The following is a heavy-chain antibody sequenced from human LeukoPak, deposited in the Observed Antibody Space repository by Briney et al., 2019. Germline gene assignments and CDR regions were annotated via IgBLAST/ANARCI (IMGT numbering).Heavy chain of an antibody. D-gene: IGHD3-22*01. J-gene: IGHJ4*02. V-gene: IGHV4-38-2*01. CDR1: GYSISSGYY. CDR3: ARHRYYYDTSGYAFDC. CDR2: IYHSGST. Sequence: PSETLSLTCAVSGYSISSGYYWGWIRQPPGKGLEWIGSIYHSGSTYYNPSLKSRVTISVDTSKNQFSLKLNSVTAADPAVYYCARHRYYYDTSGYAFDCWGQGTLVTVSS.